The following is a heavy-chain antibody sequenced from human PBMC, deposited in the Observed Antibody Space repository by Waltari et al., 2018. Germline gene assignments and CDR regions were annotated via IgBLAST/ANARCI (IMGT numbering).Heavy chain of an antibody. CDR1: GYSFTSYW. D-gene: IGHD6-13*01. V-gene: IGHV5-51*03. Sequence: EVQLVQSGAKVKKPGESLKISCKGSGYSFTSYWIGWVRQMPGKGLEWMGIIFPGVSDTGDSPYYQGQVNIPADNSISTAYLQWCSLKASDTAMYYSARSSRRPYYYYYGMDVWGQGTTVTVSS. J-gene: IGHJ6*02. CDR2: IFPGVSDT. CDR3: ARSSRRPYYYYYGMDV.